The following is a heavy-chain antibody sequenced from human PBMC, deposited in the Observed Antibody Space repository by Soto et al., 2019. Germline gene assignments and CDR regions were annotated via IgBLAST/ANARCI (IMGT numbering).Heavy chain of an antibody. CDR1: GASISGSYYY. J-gene: IGHJ4*02. D-gene: IGHD1-20*01. V-gene: IGHV4-39*01. Sequence: SETLSLTCAVSGASISGSYYYWAWLRQSPGKGPEWIGSVFYTGFTSYNPSLESRVSVSVDTSKGQFSLKLSAVTAADTAVYYCATSQKGYNWNYFDHWGQGALVTVSS. CDR3: ATSQKGYNWNYFDH. CDR2: VFYTGFT.